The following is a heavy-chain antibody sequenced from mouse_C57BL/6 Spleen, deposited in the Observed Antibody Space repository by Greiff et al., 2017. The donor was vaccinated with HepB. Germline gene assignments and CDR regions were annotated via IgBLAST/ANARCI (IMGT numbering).Heavy chain of an antibody. Sequence: VKLMESDAELVKPGASVKISCKVSGYTFTDHTIHWMKQRPEQGLEWIGYIYPRDGSTKYNEKFKGKATLTADKSSSTAYMQLNSLTSEDSAVYFYARWGVTTENWFAYWGQGTLVTVSA. CDR1: GYTFTDHT. J-gene: IGHJ3*01. V-gene: IGHV1-78*01. CDR3: ARWGVTTENWFAY. CDR2: IYPRDGST. D-gene: IGHD2-2*01.